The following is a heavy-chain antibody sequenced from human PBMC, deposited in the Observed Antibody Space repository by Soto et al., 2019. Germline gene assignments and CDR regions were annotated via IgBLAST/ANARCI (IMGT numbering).Heavy chain of an antibody. CDR2: ISGSGGST. D-gene: IGHD3-16*01. Sequence: EVQLLESGGGLVQPGGSLRLSCAASGFTFSSYAMSWVRQAPGKGLEWVSAISGSGGSTYYADSVKGRFTISRDNSKNTLYLQMNSLRAEDTAVYYCAKDGVVGGIDRNYYYMDVWGKGTTVTVSS. V-gene: IGHV3-23*01. CDR1: GFTFSSYA. CDR3: AKDGVVGGIDRNYYYMDV. J-gene: IGHJ6*03.